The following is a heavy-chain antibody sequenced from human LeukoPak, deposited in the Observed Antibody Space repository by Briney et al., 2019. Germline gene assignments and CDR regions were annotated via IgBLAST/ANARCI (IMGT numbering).Heavy chain of an antibody. Sequence: LETLSLTCTVSGGAISSYYWSWIRQSPGKGLEWIGYIYYSGSTNYHPSLKSRVTMSVDTSNQFSLKLSSVTAADTAVYYCARAVLWFGEGPDWYFDLWGRGTLVTVSS. CDR1: GGAISSYY. V-gene: IGHV4-59*12. D-gene: IGHD3-10*01. CDR2: IYYSGST. J-gene: IGHJ2*01. CDR3: ARAVLWFGEGPDWYFDL.